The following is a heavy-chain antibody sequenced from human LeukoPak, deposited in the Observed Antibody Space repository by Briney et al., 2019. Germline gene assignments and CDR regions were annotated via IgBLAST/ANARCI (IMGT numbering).Heavy chain of an antibody. Sequence: ASVTVSFKASGYTFTSYGISWVRQAPGQGLEWMGWISAYNGNTNYAQKLQGRVTMTTDTSTSTAYMELRSLRSDDTAVYYCARELRLLHYFDYWGQGTLVTVSS. J-gene: IGHJ4*02. CDR1: GYTFTSYG. D-gene: IGHD3-22*01. CDR3: ARELRLLHYFDY. CDR2: ISAYNGNT. V-gene: IGHV1-18*01.